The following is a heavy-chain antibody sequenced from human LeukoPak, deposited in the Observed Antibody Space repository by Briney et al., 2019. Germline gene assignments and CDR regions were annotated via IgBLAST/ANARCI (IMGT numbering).Heavy chain of an antibody. CDR2: IIPIFGTA. J-gene: IGHJ4*02. CDR1: GYTFTSYG. CDR3: ARDHYYDSSGYPDY. D-gene: IGHD3-22*01. Sequence: SVKVSCKASGYTFTSYGISWVRQAPGQGLEWMGGIIPIFGTANYAQKFQGRVTITADESTSTAYMELSSLRSEDTAVYYCARDHYYDSSGYPDYWGQGTLVTVSS. V-gene: IGHV1-69*13.